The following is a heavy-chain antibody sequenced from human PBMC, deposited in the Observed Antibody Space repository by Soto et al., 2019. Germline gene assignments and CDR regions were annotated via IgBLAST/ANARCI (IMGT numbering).Heavy chain of an antibody. D-gene: IGHD1-26*01. Sequence: QVQLVESGGGVVQPGRSLRLSCAASGFTLSSYGMHWVRQAPGKGLEWVAVISYDGSNKYYADSVKGRFTISRDNSKNTLYLQMNSLRAEDTAVYYCAKDGSDYLYYYYGMDVWGQGTTVTVSS. CDR3: AKDGSDYLYYYYGMDV. CDR1: GFTLSSYG. V-gene: IGHV3-30*18. J-gene: IGHJ6*02. CDR2: ISYDGSNK.